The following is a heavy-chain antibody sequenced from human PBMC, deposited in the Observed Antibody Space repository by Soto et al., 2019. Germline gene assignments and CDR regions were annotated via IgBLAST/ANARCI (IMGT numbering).Heavy chain of an antibody. D-gene: IGHD3-22*01. V-gene: IGHV3-23*01. Sequence: QPGGSLRLSCAASGFTFSSYAMSWVRQAPGKGLEWVSAISGSGGSTYYADSVKGRFTISRDNSKNTLYLQMNSLRAEDTAVYYCAKTYYYDSSGYYYVQYYFDYWGQGTLVTVSS. CDR2: ISGSGGST. CDR3: AKTYYYDSSGYYYVQYYFDY. J-gene: IGHJ4*02. CDR1: GFTFSSYA.